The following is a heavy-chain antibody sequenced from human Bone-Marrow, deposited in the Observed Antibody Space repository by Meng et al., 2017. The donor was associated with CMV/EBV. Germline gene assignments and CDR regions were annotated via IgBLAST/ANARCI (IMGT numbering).Heavy chain of an antibody. J-gene: IGHJ5*02. CDR2: INPNSGGT. CDR3: ARGVIAARLRTVFDP. Sequence: QVQPVQSGAEVKKPGASVKVSCKASGYTFTGYYMHWVRQAPGQGLEWMGWINPNSGGTNYAQKFQGRVTMTRDTSISTAYMELSRLRSDDTAVYYCARGVIAARLRTVFDPWGQGTLVTVSS. V-gene: IGHV1-2*02. D-gene: IGHD6-6*01. CDR1: GYTFTGYY.